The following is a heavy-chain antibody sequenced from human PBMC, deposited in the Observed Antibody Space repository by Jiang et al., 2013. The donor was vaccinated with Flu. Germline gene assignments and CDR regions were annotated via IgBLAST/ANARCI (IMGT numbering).Heavy chain of an antibody. Sequence: QLVESGGGVVQPGRSLRLSCAASGFTFSSYAMHWVRQAPGKGLEWVAVISYDGSNKYYADSVKGRFTISRDNSKDTLYLQMNSLRAEDTAVYYCARDYYDFWSGYYTYYYYGMDVWGQGTTVTVSS. J-gene: IGHJ6*02. CDR2: ISYDGSNK. CDR1: GFTFSSYA. CDR3: ARDYYDFWSGYYTYYYYGMDV. V-gene: IGHV3-30-3*01. D-gene: IGHD3-3*01.